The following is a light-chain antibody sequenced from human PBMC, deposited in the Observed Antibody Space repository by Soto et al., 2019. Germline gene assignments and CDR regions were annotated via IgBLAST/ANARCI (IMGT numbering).Light chain of an antibody. CDR3: QYLNGVPTIT. CDR2: GGY. J-gene: IGKJ5*01. Sequence: DIHLTQSPSILSASVGDRVTVTCRASQDVSDFLAWYQHAPGKAPNLLIYGGYTLQSGVPSRFSGSGSGTEFSLTITGLQPEDFATYYCQYLNGVPTITFGQGTRLEIK. V-gene: IGKV1-9*01. CDR1: QDVSDF.